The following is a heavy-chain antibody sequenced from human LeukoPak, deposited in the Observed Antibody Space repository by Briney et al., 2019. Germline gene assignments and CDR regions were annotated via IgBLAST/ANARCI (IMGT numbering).Heavy chain of an antibody. V-gene: IGHV4-31*03. D-gene: IGHD5-24*01. CDR3: ARAERGDGYTWDY. J-gene: IGHJ4*02. CDR2: IYYSGST. CDR1: GGSINTGGYY. Sequence: SQTLSLTCTVSGGSINTGGYYWSWLRQHPGKGLEWIGYIYYSGSTYYNPSLKSRVTMSIDTSKNQFSLNLSSLTAADTAVYYCARAERGDGYTWDYWGQGTLVTVSS.